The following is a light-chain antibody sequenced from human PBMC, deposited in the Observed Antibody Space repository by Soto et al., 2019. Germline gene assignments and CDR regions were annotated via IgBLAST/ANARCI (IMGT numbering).Light chain of an antibody. Sequence: EIVLTQSPATLSLSPGERVTLSCRASQSVTNRYLAWYRQKPGQAPRLLIFGASIRDTGIPARFSGSGSGTDFTLTISSLEPEDFAVYYCQQRSNWPPITFGQGTRLEIK. J-gene: IGKJ5*01. CDR3: QQRSNWPPIT. V-gene: IGKV3-11*01. CDR2: GAS. CDR1: QSVTNRY.